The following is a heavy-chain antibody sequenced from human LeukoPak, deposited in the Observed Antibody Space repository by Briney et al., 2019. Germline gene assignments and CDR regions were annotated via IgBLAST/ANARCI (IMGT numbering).Heavy chain of an antibody. J-gene: IGHJ4*02. D-gene: IGHD3-10*01. CDR3: AKDPLNYYGSGSYFDY. CDR1: GFTFSSYA. CDR2: ISGSGGST. Sequence: EGSLRLSCAASGFTFSSYAMSWVRQALGKGLEWVSAISGSGGSTYYADSVKGRFTISRDNSKNTLYLQMNSLRAEDTAVYYCAKDPLNYYGSGSYFDYWGQGTLVTVSS. V-gene: IGHV3-23*01.